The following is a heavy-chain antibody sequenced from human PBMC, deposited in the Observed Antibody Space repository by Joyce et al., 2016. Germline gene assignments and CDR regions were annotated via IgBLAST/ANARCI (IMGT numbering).Heavy chain of an antibody. V-gene: IGHV3-48*01. CDR1: GFTFSSYS. D-gene: IGHD3-16*01. Sequence: EVQLVESGGGLVQPGGSLRLSCAASGFTFSSYSMNWVRQAPGKGLEWLSYISSSSSTIYYADSVKGRFNSSRDNAKNSLYLQMNSLGAEDRAVYYCARALLPRCGLRTLGDWGQGTLVTVSS. J-gene: IGHJ4*02. CDR3: ARALLPRCGLRTLGD. CDR2: ISSSSSTI.